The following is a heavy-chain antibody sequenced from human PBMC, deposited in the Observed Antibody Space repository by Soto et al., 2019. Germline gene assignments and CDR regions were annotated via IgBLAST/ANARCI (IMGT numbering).Heavy chain of an antibody. Sequence: EVQLVESGGGLVQPGGSLRLSCAASGFTLSDHYMDWVRQAPGKGLEWVGRTGSKANSYTTEYAASVKGRFTSSRDDSKNALYLQMNSLKTEDTAVYYCARDRYDSGWYLDSWGQGTLVTVSS. CDR3: ARDRYDSGWYLDS. J-gene: IGHJ4*02. CDR1: GFTLSDHY. D-gene: IGHD6-19*01. V-gene: IGHV3-72*01. CDR2: TGSKANSYTT.